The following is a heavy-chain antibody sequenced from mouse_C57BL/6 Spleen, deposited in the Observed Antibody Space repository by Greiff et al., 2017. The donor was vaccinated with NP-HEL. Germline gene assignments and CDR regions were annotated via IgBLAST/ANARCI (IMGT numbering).Heavy chain of an antibody. J-gene: IGHJ4*01. Sequence: QVQLQQPGAELVMPGASVKLSCKASGYTFTSYWMHWVKQRPGQGLEWIGEIDPSDSYTNYNQKFKGKSTLTVDKSSSTAYMQLSSLTSEDSAVYYCARFTTGDYAMDYWGQGTSVTVSS. V-gene: IGHV1-69*01. D-gene: IGHD1-1*01. CDR3: ARFTTGDYAMDY. CDR1: GYTFTSYW. CDR2: IDPSDSYT.